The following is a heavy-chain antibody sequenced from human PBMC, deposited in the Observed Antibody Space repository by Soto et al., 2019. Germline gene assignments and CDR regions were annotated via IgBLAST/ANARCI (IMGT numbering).Heavy chain of an antibody. CDR3: ARDQHYDILTGLWD. Sequence: QVQLVESGGGVVQPGRSLRLSCAASGFTFSSYAMHWVRQAPGKGLEWVAVISYDGSNKYYADSVKGRFTISRDNSKNTLYLQMNSLRAEDTAVYYCARDQHYDILTGLWDWGQGTLVTVYS. V-gene: IGHV3-30-3*01. J-gene: IGHJ4*02. CDR2: ISYDGSNK. D-gene: IGHD3-9*01. CDR1: GFTFSSYA.